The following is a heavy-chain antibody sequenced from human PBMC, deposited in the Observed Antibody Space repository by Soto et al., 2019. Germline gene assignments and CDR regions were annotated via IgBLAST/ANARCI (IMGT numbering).Heavy chain of an antibody. Sequence: QVQLVQSGAEVKKPGSSVKVSCKASGGTFSSYAISWVRQAPGQGLEWMGGIISICGTANYAQKFQGRVTITADESTSSAYMELSSLRSEDTAVYYWARGWGAGLNGMDVWGQGTTVSVSS. CDR3: ARGWGAGLNGMDV. D-gene: IGHD1-26*01. CDR2: IISICGTA. J-gene: IGHJ6*02. CDR1: GGTFSSYA. V-gene: IGHV1-69*01.